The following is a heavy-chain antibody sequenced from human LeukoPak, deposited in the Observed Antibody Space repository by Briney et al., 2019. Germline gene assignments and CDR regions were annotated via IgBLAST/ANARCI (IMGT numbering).Heavy chain of an antibody. CDR3: ARELYGDYSNWFDP. Sequence: GRSLRLSCAASGFPFSSYGMHWVRQAPGKGLEWVAVIWYDGSNKYYADSVKGRFTISRDNSKNTLYLQMNSLRAEDTAVYYCARELYGDYSNWFDPWGQGTLVTVSS. J-gene: IGHJ5*02. V-gene: IGHV3-33*01. CDR2: IWYDGSNK. D-gene: IGHD4-17*01. CDR1: GFPFSSYG.